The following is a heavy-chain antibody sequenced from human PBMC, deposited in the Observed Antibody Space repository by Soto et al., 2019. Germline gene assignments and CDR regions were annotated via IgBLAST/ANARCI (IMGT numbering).Heavy chain of an antibody. CDR1: GFSLDTSGVG. Sequence: QITLKESGPTLVKPTQTLTLTCTFSGFSLDTSGVGVAWIRQPPGKALEWLTLIYWDDDNRYSPSLSSRLTITKDTSENRVVPTMTNMDPVDTATYYCSHMESRVASYGLDVWGQGTTVTVSS. D-gene: IGHD3-3*01. J-gene: IGHJ6*02. CDR3: SHMESRVASYGLDV. CDR2: IYWDDDN. V-gene: IGHV2-5*02.